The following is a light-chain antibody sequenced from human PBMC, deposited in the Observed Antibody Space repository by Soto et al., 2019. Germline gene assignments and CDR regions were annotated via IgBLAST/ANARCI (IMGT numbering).Light chain of an antibody. CDR3: AAWEDSLNGVV. Sequence: QSVLTQLPSASGTPGQRVTISCSGSSSNIGSNTVNWYQHLPGTAPKLLIYSNNQRPSGVTDRFSGSKSGTSASLAISGLQSEDEADYYCAAWEDSLNGVVFGGGTKLTVL. CDR1: SSNIGSNT. J-gene: IGLJ2*01. V-gene: IGLV1-44*01. CDR2: SNN.